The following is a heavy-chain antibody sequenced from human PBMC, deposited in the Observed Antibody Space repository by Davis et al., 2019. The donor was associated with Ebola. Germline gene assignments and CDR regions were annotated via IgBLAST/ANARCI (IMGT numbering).Heavy chain of an antibody. CDR1: GGTFSSYA. V-gene: IGHV1-46*01. Sequence: AASVKVSCKASGGTFSSYAISWVRQAPGQGLEWMGIINPSGGSTSYAQKFQGRVTMTRDTSTSTVYMELSSLRSEDTAVYYCAREGYSYGYTEGWFDPWGQGTLVTVSS. D-gene: IGHD5-18*01. J-gene: IGHJ5*02. CDR3: AREGYSYGYTEGWFDP. CDR2: INPSGGST.